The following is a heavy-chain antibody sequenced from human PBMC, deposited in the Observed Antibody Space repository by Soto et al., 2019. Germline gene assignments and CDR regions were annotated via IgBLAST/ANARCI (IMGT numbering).Heavy chain of an antibody. V-gene: IGHV1-69*01. D-gene: IGHD2-21*01. CDR2: IITIFGTA. J-gene: IGHJ4*02. CDR1: GGTFSSYA. CDR3: AREFGGDGYNPITEPYFDY. Sequence: QVQLVQSGAEVKKPGSSVKVSCKASGGTFSSYAISWVRQAPGQGLEWMGGIITIFGTANYAQKLQDRVTITADESTSTVYMELSSLRAEDTAVYYCAREFGGDGYNPITEPYFDYWGQGNLVTVS.